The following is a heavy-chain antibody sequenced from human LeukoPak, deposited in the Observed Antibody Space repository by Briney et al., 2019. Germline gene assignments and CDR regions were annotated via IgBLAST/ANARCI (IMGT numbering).Heavy chain of an antibody. CDR1: GFTFSNYA. D-gene: IGHD2-15*01. J-gene: IGHJ3*02. CDR2: MSVDGISQ. CDR3: ARESCSGGSCTYDPFDI. Sequence: GALRLSCAASGFTFSNYAIHWVRRVPGKGLEWVAVMSVDGISQYYADSVRGRFTVSRDTSKNTQSLQMNSLRIEDTAVYYCARESCSGGSCTYDPFDIWGHGTIVTVST. V-gene: IGHV3-30-3*01.